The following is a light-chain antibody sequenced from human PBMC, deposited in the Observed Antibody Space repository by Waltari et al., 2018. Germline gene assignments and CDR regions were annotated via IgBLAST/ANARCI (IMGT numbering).Light chain of an antibody. V-gene: IGKV1-39*01. CDR1: QSIIRY. CDR2: AAS. CDR3: QQSYTTPRT. J-gene: IGKJ2*01. Sequence: DIQMTQSPSSLSASVGDRVTITCRASQSIIRYLNWYQQKPGKAPNLLLYAASSLQSGVPSRFSGSGSGTNFTLTISSLQSEDFATYYCQQSYTTPRTFGQGTKLEIK.